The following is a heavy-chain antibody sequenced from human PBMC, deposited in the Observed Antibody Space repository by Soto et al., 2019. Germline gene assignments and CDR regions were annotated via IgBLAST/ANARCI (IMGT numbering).Heavy chain of an antibody. J-gene: IGHJ2*01. CDR3: ARRGIAVAGYWYFDL. CDR2: IYYSGST. D-gene: IGHD6-19*01. CDR1: GGSISSSSYY. V-gene: IGHV4-39*01. Sequence: SETLSLTCTVSGGSISSSSYYWGWIRQPPGKGLEWIGSIYYSGSTYYNPSLKSRITISVDTSKNQFSLKLSSVTAADTAVYYCARRGIAVAGYWYFDLWGRGTLVTAPQ.